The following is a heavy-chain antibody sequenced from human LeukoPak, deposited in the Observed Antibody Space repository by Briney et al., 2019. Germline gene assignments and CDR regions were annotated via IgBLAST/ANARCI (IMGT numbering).Heavy chain of an antibody. Sequence: PGGSLRLSCAASGFTFTSYVVSWVRQAPGKGLEWVSSISGGGGTTYDADSVRGRFTISRDNSKNTLYLQMNSTRAEDTAVYYCAKDLTGGWGRFDYWGQGTLVTVSS. V-gene: IGHV3-23*01. J-gene: IGHJ4*02. D-gene: IGHD6-19*01. CDR1: GFTFTSYV. CDR2: ISGGGGTT. CDR3: AKDLTGGWGRFDY.